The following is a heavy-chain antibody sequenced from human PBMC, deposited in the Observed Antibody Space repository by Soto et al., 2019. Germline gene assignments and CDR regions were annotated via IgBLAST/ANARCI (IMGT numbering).Heavy chain of an antibody. D-gene: IGHD6-19*01. CDR3: ARDAGQWLNWFYP. CDR2: ISSSSSTI. V-gene: IGHV3-48*01. J-gene: IGHJ5*02. CDR1: GFTFSSYS. Sequence: EVQLVESGGGLVQPGGSLRLSCAASGFTFSSYSMNWVRQAAGKGLEWVSYISSSSSTIYYADSVKGRFTISRDNAKNSLYLQMNSLRAEDTAVYYCARDAGQWLNWFYPLGQGTLVTVSS.